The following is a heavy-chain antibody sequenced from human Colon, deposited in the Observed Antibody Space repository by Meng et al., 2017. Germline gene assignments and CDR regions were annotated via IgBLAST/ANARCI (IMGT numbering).Heavy chain of an antibody. D-gene: IGHD5-24*01. J-gene: IGHJ4*02. CDR2: INYSGSS. V-gene: IGHV4-31*03. Sequence: QVQLQESGPGLVKPSQTLSLTCTVSGGSISSGTYYWGWIRQLPGKGLEWIGYINYSGSSYYNPSLKSRVTVSADTSKNHFSLKLSSVTAADTAVYYCARGLRDYYFDYWGQGTLVTVSS. CDR3: ARGLRDYYFDY. CDR1: GGSISSGTYY.